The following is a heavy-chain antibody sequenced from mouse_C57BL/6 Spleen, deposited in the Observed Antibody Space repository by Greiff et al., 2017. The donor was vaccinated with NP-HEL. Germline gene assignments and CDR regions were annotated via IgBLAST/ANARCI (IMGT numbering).Heavy chain of an antibody. J-gene: IGHJ3*01. CDR2: ISYDGSN. CDR1: GYSITSGYY. CDR3: ARGVYYGNPFAY. D-gene: IGHD2-1*01. V-gene: IGHV3-6*01. Sequence: EVKLQESGPGLVKPSQSLSLTCSVTGYSITSGYYWNWIRQFPGNKLEWMGYISYDGSNNYNPSLKNRISITRDTSKNQFFLKLNSVTTEDTATYYCARGVYYGNPFAYWGQGTLVTVSA.